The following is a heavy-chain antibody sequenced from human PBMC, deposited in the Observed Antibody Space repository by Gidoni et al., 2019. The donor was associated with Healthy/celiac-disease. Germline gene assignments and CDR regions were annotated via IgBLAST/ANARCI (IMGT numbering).Heavy chain of an antibody. J-gene: IGHJ6*02. V-gene: IGHV3-48*03. CDR1: GFTFSSYE. CDR2: ISSSGSTI. CDR3: ARVGVYALRYYDYGMDV. D-gene: IGHD2-8*02. Sequence: SCAASGFTFSSYEMNWVRQAPGKGLEWVSYISSSGSTIYYADSVKGRFTISRDNAKNSLYLQMNSLRAEDTAVYYCARVGVYALRYYDYGMDVWGQGTTVTVSS.